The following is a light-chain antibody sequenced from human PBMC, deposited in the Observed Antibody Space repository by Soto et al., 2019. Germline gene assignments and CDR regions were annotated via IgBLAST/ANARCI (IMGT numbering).Light chain of an antibody. Sequence: EIVMTQSPATLSASPGERATLSCRASQSVSINLAWYQQKPGQGPRLLIYGASTRATGIPARFSGSGSGTEFTLTISSLQSEDSAVYYCQQYNNWPYTFGQGTKVDIK. CDR3: QQYNNWPYT. CDR2: GAS. CDR1: QSVSIN. J-gene: IGKJ2*01. V-gene: IGKV3-15*01.